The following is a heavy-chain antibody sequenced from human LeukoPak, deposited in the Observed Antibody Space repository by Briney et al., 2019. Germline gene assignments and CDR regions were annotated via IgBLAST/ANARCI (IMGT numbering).Heavy chain of an antibody. Sequence: SETLSLTCAVYGGSFSGYYWSWIRQPPGKGLEWIGEINHSGGTNYNPSLKSRVTISVDTSKNQFSLKLSSVTAADTAVYYCARDSGKNYYDSSGYYLFDYWGQGTLVTVFS. D-gene: IGHD3-22*01. V-gene: IGHV4-34*01. CDR2: INHSGGT. J-gene: IGHJ4*02. CDR1: GGSFSGYY. CDR3: ARDSGKNYYDSSGYYLFDY.